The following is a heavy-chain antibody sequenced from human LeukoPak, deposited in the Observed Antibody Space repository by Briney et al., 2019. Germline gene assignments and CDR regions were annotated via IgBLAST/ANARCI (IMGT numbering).Heavy chain of an antibody. CDR3: AKAEGYDILTGLDY. CDR2: IGASGGST. Sequence: GGSLRLSCAVSGFTFSSYAMSWVRQAPGKGLEWVSGIGASGGSTYYADSVKGRFTISRDNSKNTLYLQMNSLRTEDTAVYYCAKAEGYDILTGLDYWGQGTLVTVSS. V-gene: IGHV3-23*01. CDR1: GFTFSSYA. D-gene: IGHD3-9*01. J-gene: IGHJ4*02.